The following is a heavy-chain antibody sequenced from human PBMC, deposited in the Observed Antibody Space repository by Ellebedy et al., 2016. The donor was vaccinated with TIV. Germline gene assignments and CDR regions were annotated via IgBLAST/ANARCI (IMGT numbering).Heavy chain of an antibody. CDR3: ARGRYCGGGSCYGWIDY. CDR1: GFTFSKYG. Sequence: GESLKISCAASGFTFSKYGMNWVRLAPGKGLEWVAVIWFDGSYENYAESVKGRFTIFRDNSKNTLYLQMNSQRAEDTDVYYCARGRYCGGGSCYGWIDYWGQGTLVTVSA. V-gene: IGHV3-33*07. D-gene: IGHD2-15*01. CDR2: IWFDGSYE. J-gene: IGHJ4*02.